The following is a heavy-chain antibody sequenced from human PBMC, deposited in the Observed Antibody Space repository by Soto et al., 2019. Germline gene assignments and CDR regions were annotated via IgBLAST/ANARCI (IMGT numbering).Heavy chain of an antibody. CDR2: VYYSRST. CDR1: GGSEIGSRYY. D-gene: IGHD3-9*01. Sequence: SESLPVTCTFTGGSEIGSRYYWGRDRQPPGKGLEWIGRVYYSRSTYYNPSLESRVTISVDKSKNQFSLKLMSLSAADTAVYYCGRLEGLATISYYFDYWGHGALFTVS. CDR3: GRLEGLATISYYFDY. J-gene: IGHJ4*01. V-gene: IGHV4-39*01.